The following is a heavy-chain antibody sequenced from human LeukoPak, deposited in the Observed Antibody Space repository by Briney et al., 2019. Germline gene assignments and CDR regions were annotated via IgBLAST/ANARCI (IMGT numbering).Heavy chain of an antibody. Sequence: PGGSLRLSCAASGFTFSSYDMHWVRQATGKGLEWVSAIGTAGDTYYPGSVKGRFTISRDNSKNTLYLQMNSLRAEDTAVYYCAKDLYDFWSGFYRSEGPWDYWGQGTLVTVSS. J-gene: IGHJ4*02. V-gene: IGHV3-13*01. CDR2: IGTAGDT. CDR3: AKDLYDFWSGFYRSEGPWDY. CDR1: GFTFSSYD. D-gene: IGHD3-3*01.